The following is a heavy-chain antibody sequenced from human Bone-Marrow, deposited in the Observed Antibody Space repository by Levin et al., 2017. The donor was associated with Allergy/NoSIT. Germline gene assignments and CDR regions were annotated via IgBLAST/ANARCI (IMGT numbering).Heavy chain of an antibody. CDR2: ISYDGSNK. CDR3: AKNAGRGYFDY. V-gene: IGHV3-30*18. D-gene: IGHD1-14*01. J-gene: IGHJ4*02. CDR1: GFTFSSYG. Sequence: SCAASGFTFSSYGMHWVRQAPGKGLEWVAVISYDGSNKYYADSVKGRFTISRDNSKNTLYLQMNSLRAEDTAVYYCAKNAGRGYFDYWGQGTLVTVSS.